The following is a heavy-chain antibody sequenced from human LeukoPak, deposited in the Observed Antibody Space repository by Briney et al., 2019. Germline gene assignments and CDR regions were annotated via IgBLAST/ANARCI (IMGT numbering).Heavy chain of an antibody. CDR1: GGSISSSSHY. V-gene: IGHV4-39*01. D-gene: IGHD6-19*01. J-gene: IGHJ4*02. Sequence: PSETLSLTCTVFGGSISSSSHYWGWIRQPPGEGLEWIGSIYFSGSTNYSPSLKSRVTISVDPSTNQFSLKLSSVTAADTAVYFCARHQWLGPFDSWGQGTLVTVSS. CDR2: IYFSGST. CDR3: ARHQWLGPFDS.